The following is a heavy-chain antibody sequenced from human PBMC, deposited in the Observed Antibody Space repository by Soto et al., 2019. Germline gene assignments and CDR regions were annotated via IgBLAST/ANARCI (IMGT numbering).Heavy chain of an antibody. D-gene: IGHD3-10*01. CDR2: ISGSGGST. V-gene: IGHV3-23*01. J-gene: IGHJ4*02. CDR1: GFTFSSYA. CDR3: AKNIEKAYYYGSGSSTVFDY. Sequence: GGSLRLSCAASGFTFSSYAMSWVRQAPGKGLEWVSAISGSGGSTYYADSVKGRFTISRDNSKNTLYLQMNSLRAEDTAVYYCAKNIEKAYYYGSGSSTVFDYWGQGTLVTVSS.